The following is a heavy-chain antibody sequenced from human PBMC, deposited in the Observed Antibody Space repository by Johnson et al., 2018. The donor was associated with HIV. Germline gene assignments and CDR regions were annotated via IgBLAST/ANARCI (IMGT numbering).Heavy chain of an antibody. V-gene: IGHV3-23*04. J-gene: IGHJ3*02. Sequence: VQLVESGGGLVQPWGSLRLSCVASGFTFSSYAMSWVRQAPGKGLEWVSAISGSGGSTYYADSVKGRFTISRDSSKNTLYLEMNSMRAEDTAVYYCARDAPDSGSYHAFDIWGQGTMVTVSS. CDR2: ISGSGGST. D-gene: IGHD1-26*01. CDR3: ARDAPDSGSYHAFDI. CDR1: GFTFSSYA.